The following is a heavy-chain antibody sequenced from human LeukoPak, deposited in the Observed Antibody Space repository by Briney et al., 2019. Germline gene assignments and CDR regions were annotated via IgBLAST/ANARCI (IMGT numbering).Heavy chain of an antibody. J-gene: IGHJ5*02. V-gene: IGHV4-59*01. Sequence: SETLSLTCTVSGGSISSYYWSWIRQPPGKGLEWVGYIYYSGSTNYDPSLKSRVTISVDTSKNQFSLKLSSVTAADTAVYYCARDKLLPGTNWFDPWGQGTLVTVSS. CDR1: GGSISSYY. CDR3: ARDKLLPGTNWFDP. CDR2: IYYSGST.